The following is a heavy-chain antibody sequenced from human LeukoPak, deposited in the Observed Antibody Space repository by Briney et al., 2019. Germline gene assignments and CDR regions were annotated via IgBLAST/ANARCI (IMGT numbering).Heavy chain of an antibody. V-gene: IGHV1-2*04. CDR1: GYTFTGYY. CDR3: ARGERYFDWLSDY. J-gene: IGHJ4*02. CDR2: TNPNSGGT. D-gene: IGHD3-9*01. Sequence: ASVKVSCKASGYTFTGYYMHWVRQAPGQGLEWMGWTNPNSGGTNYAQKFQGWVTMTRDTSISTAYMELSRLRSDDTAVYYCARGERYFDWLSDYWGQGTLVTVSS.